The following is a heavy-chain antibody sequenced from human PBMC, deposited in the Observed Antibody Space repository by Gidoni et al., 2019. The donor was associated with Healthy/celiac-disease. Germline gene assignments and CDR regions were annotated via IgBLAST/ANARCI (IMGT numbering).Heavy chain of an antibody. CDR1: GFTFSSYS. CDR3: ARGDIVATIYYYYGMDV. D-gene: IGHD5-12*01. V-gene: IGHV3-21*01. CDR2: ISSSSSYI. Sequence: EVQLVESGGGLVKPGGSLRLSCAASGFTFSSYSMNWVRQAPGKGLEWVSSISSSSSYIYYAASVKGRFTISRENDKNSLYLQMNSLRAEDTAVYYCARGDIVATIYYYYGMDVWGQGTTVTVSS. J-gene: IGHJ6*02.